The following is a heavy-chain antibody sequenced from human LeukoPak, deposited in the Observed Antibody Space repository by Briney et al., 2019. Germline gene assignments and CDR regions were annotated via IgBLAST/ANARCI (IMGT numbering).Heavy chain of an antibody. CDR1: GGSISSSSYY. V-gene: IGHV4-39*01. CDR3: ARHRKNDPGSY. CDR2: IYYSGST. J-gene: IGHJ4*02. D-gene: IGHD1-14*01. Sequence: SEPLSLPCTVSGGSISSSSYYWGWIRQPPGKGLEWIGSIYYSGSTYYNPSLKSRVTISVDTSKNQFSLKLSSVTAADTAVYYCARHRKNDPGSYWGQGTLVTVSS.